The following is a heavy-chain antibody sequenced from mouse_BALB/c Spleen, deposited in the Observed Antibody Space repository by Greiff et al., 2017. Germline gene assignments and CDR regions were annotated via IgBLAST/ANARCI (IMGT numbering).Heavy chain of an antibody. D-gene: IGHD1-2*01. CDR3: TRGGRLRYAMDY. Sequence: QVHVKQSGAELVKPGASVKLSCKASGYTFTSYYMYWVKQRPGQGLEWIGEINPSNGGTNFNEKFKSKATLTVDKSSSTAYMQLSSLTSEDSAVYYCTRGGRLRYAMDYWGQGTSVTVSS. CDR1: GYTFTSYY. J-gene: IGHJ4*01. CDR2: INPSNGGT. V-gene: IGHV1S81*02.